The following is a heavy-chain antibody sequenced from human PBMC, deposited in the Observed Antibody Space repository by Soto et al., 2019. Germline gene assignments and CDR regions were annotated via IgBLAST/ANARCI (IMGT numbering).Heavy chain of an antibody. CDR1: GDTFSTYT. CDR2: IIPRSATS. D-gene: IGHD5-12*01. Sequence: QVQLVQSGAEVKKPGSSVKVSCKASGDTFSTYTITWMRQAPGQGLEWMGGIIPRSATSKYAQKFQGRVTITADESTSTVYMELSTLRTDDTAVYYCAREGLVLVTTTVNADYYYYAMDVWGQGTTVTVSS. V-gene: IGHV1-69*12. J-gene: IGHJ6*02. CDR3: AREGLVLVTTTVNADYYYYAMDV.